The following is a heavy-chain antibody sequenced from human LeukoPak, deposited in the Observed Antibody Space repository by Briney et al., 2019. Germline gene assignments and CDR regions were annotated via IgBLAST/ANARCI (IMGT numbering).Heavy chain of an antibody. D-gene: IGHD6-19*01. CDR1: GFTVSSNY. J-gene: IGHJ6*02. Sequence: GGSLRPSCAASGFTVSSNYMSWGRQAPGKGLEWGAVIYSGGSTYYADPVKGRFTTSRHNSKSTLYLQMNSLRAEDTAVYYCARASRSSGWYWAGGMDVWGQGSKVTVSS. CDR3: ARASRSSGWYWAGGMDV. CDR2: IYSGGST. V-gene: IGHV3-53*04.